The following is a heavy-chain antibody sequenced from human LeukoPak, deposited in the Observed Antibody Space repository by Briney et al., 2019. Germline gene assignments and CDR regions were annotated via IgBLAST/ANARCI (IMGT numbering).Heavy chain of an antibody. Sequence: SETLSLTCSVSVGSISTYYWSWIRQPPGKGLEWIGYIYDSGSTNYNPSLKSRVTISVDTSKNQFSLKLSSVTAADTAVYYCARHHSNFDYWGQGTLVTVSS. D-gene: IGHD5-18*01. V-gene: IGHV4-59*08. CDR1: VGSISTYY. CDR3: ARHHSNFDY. J-gene: IGHJ4*02. CDR2: IYDSGST.